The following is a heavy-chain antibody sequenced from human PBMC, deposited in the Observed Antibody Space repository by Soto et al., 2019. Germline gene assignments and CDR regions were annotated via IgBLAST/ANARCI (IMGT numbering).Heavy chain of an antibody. D-gene: IGHD5-12*01. Sequence: EVRLVESGGGLVKPGGSLRLSCAASGFTFNDYVMNWVRQAPGKGLEWVSSISASSSYINYADSVKGRFTISRVNTNNSLYLQMHSLRAEDTAVYYCARDRGYSDFDFYSDYWGLGTLVTVSS. CDR3: ARDRGYSDFDFYSDY. J-gene: IGHJ4*02. CDR2: ISASSSYI. V-gene: IGHV3-21*01. CDR1: GFTFNDYV.